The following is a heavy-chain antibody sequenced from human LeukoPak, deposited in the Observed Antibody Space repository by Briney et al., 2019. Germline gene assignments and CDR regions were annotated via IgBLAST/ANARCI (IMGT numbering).Heavy chain of an antibody. J-gene: IGHJ4*02. D-gene: IGHD3-22*01. V-gene: IGHV1-18*01. CDR1: GYTFTNYG. Sequence: PRASVKVSCKASGYTFTNYGISWLRQAPGQGPEWMGWISTYDGNTKSAQKFQGRVTITRNTSISTAYMELSSLRSEDTAVYYCARGADSSGYHFDYWGQGTLVTVSS. CDR3: ARGADSSGYHFDY. CDR2: ISTYDGNT.